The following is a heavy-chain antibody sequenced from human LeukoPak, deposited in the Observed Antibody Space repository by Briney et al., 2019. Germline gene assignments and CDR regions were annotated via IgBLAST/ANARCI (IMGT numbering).Heavy chain of an antibody. CDR1: GFIFNNYG. V-gene: IGHV3-23*01. J-gene: IGHJ5*02. CDR3: AKGGSGYFLDL. Sequence: GGSLRLSCAASGFIFNNYGLIWVRQAPGKGLQWVSAISNDGGTTYADFVKGRFTISRDNSKNTLFLQMNSLRAEDTALYYCAKGGSGYFLDLWGQGTLVTVSS. CDR2: ISNDGGT. D-gene: IGHD3-22*01.